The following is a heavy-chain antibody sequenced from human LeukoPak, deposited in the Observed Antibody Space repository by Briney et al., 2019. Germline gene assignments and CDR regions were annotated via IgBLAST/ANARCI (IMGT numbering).Heavy chain of an antibody. CDR2: ISGSGGGT. J-gene: IGHJ3*02. Sequence: PGGSLRLSCAASGFTFSSYAMSWVRQAPGKGLEWVSAISGSGGGTYYADSVKGRFTVSRDNSKNTLYLQMNSLRAEDTAVYYCAKEYGDYDAFDIWGQGTVVIVSS. V-gene: IGHV3-23*01. CDR1: GFTFSSYA. CDR3: AKEYGDYDAFDI. D-gene: IGHD4-17*01.